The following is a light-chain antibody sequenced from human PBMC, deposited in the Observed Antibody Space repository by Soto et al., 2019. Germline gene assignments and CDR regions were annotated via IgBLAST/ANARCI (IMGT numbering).Light chain of an antibody. CDR2: KAS. J-gene: IGKJ1*01. CDR3: QQYNTYPWT. CDR1: QSISSW. Sequence: IQMTQAPSTLSASVGDSVPITCPASQSISSWFAWYQQKPGKAPHLLIYKASSLESGVPSWFSGRGSGTDFPLTISSLQADDVVTYYCQQYNTYPWTFGQGTKVDIK. V-gene: IGKV1-5*03.